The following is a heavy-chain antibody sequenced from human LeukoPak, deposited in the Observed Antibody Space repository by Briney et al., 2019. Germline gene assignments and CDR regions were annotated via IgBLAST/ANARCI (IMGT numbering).Heavy chain of an antibody. CDR3: VTLRITMIVVVIGPYNWFDP. CDR2: IKCDGSEK. CDR1: GFTFSSSW. V-gene: IGHV3-52*01. Sequence: GGSLRLSCAASGFTFSSSWMHWVCQAPEKGLEWVADIKCDGSEKYYVDSVKGRLTISRDNAKNSLYLQVNSLRAEDMTVYYCVTLRITMIVVVIGPYNWFDPWGQGTLVTVSS. J-gene: IGHJ5*02. D-gene: IGHD3-22*01.